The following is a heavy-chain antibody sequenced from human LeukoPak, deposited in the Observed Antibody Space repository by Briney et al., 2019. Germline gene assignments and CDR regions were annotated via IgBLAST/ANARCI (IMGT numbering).Heavy chain of an antibody. J-gene: IGHJ4*02. V-gene: IGHV3-23*01. CDR3: AKQSYARSLGE. CDR1: GFPFSDFS. CDR2: TNSGGTST. D-gene: IGHD2-8*01. Sequence: TGGSLRLSCAPSGFPFSDFSMSWVRQAPGKGLEWISTTNSGGTSTYYAESVKGRFTISRGNCKNTLYLQMSSLRVEDTAVYYCAKQSYARSLGEGGPGTLVSVSS.